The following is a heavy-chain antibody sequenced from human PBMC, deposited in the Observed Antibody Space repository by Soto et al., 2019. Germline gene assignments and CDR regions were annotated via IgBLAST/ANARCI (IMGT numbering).Heavy chain of an antibody. CDR2: IYYSGST. CDR1: GGSISSGDYY. J-gene: IGHJ4*02. Sequence: QVQLQESGPGLVKPSQTLSLTCTVSGGSISSGDYYWSWIRQPPGKGLEWIGYIYYSGSTYYNPSLKSRVTVSVDTSKSQFSLKLSSVTAADTAVYYCARVPMIVVVFDYWGQGTLVTVSS. CDR3: ARVPMIVVVFDY. D-gene: IGHD3-22*01. V-gene: IGHV4-30-4*01.